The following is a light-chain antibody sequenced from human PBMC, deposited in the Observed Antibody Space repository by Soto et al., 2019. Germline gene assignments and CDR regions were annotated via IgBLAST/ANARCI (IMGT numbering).Light chain of an antibody. Sequence: DIQITQSPSTLSASVGDRVTITCRASQSISSWLAWYQQKPGKAPKLLIYDASSLESGVPSRFSGSGSGTEFAFTISILQRDYVASDQFKEYKCDRPRTFGQGTKVDI. V-gene: IGKV1-5*01. CDR1: QSISSW. J-gene: IGKJ1*01. CDR3: KEYKCDRPRT. CDR2: DAS.